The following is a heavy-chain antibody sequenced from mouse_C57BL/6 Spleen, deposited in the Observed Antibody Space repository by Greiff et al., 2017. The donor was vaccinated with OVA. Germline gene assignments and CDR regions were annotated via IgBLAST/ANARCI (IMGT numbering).Heavy chain of an antibody. D-gene: IGHD4-1*01. Sequence: ESGPGLVKPSQSLSLTCSVTGYSITSGYYWNWIRQFPGNKLEWMGYISYDGSNNYNPSLKNRISITRDTSKNQFFLKLNSVTTEDTATYYCARDWDVEGHYAMDYWGQGTSVTVSS. CDR3: ARDWDVEGHYAMDY. CDR1: GYSITSGYY. CDR2: ISYDGSN. J-gene: IGHJ4*01. V-gene: IGHV3-6*01.